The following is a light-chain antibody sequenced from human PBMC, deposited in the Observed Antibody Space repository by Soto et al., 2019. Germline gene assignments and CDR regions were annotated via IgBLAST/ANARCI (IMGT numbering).Light chain of an antibody. CDR2: DSS. Sequence: EIVLTQSPATLSLSPGERATLSCRASQSVSIYLAWYQQKPGQAPRLLIYDSSNRAAGIPARFSARGSGTDFTLFISNLEPEDSAVYYCQHRSNWPPITFGQATRLAIK. CDR1: QSVSIY. CDR3: QHRSNWPPIT. J-gene: IGKJ5*01. V-gene: IGKV3-11*01.